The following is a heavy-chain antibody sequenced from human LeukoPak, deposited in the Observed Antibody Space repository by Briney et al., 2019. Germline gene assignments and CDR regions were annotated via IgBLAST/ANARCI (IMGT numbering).Heavy chain of an antibody. CDR1: GGTFSSYA. Sequence: SVKVSCKASGGTFSSYAISWVRQAPGQGLEWMGRIIPIFGTANYAQKFQGRVTITTDESTSTAYMELSSLRSEDTALYYCARSSVVPAAIHNWFDPWGQGTLVTVSS. CDR2: IIPIFGTA. D-gene: IGHD2-2*01. CDR3: ARSSVVPAAIHNWFDP. V-gene: IGHV1-69*05. J-gene: IGHJ5*02.